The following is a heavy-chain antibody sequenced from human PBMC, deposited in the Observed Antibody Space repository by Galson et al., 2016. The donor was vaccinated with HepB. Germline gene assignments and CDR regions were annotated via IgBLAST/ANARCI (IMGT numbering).Heavy chain of an antibody. D-gene: IGHD4-17*01. CDR2: IDGDDDK. CDR3: AHIQVAVTTGYYYYNGMDV. Sequence: PALVKPTQTLTLTCAFSGFSLNTSEVCVTWIRQPPGKALEWLALIDGDDDKYFSTSLKTRLSISKDTSKNQVVLKLSSMDPVDTATYYCAHIQVAVTTGYYYYNGMDVWGPGTTVTVSS. V-gene: IGHV2-70*13. CDR1: GFSLNTSEVC. J-gene: IGHJ6*02.